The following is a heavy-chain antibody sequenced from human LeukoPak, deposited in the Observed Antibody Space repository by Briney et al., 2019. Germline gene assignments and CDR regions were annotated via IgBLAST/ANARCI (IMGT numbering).Heavy chain of an antibody. Sequence: TLSLTCTVSGGSITSGSYYWSWIRQPAGKGLEWIGHIYTSGSTNYNPSLKSRVTISVDTSKNQFSLKLNSVTAADTAVYYCATGRGGPFDPWGQGTLVTVSS. J-gene: IGHJ5*02. CDR1: GGSITSGSYY. V-gene: IGHV4-61*09. CDR2: IYTSGST. D-gene: IGHD2-15*01. CDR3: ATGRGGPFDP.